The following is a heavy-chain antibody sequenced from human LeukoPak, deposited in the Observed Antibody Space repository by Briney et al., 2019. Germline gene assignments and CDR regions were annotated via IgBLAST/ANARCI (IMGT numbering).Heavy chain of an antibody. D-gene: IGHD6-6*01. CDR2: ISAYNGNT. Sequence: ASVKVSCKASGYTFTSYGISWVRQAPGQGLEWMGWISAYNGNTNYAQKLQGRVTMTTDTSTSTAYMELRSLRSDDTAVYYCARDLWCLSSIATPYDVFDIWGQGTMVTVSS. J-gene: IGHJ3*02. CDR1: GYTFTSYG. CDR3: ARDLWCLSSIATPYDVFDI. V-gene: IGHV1-18*01.